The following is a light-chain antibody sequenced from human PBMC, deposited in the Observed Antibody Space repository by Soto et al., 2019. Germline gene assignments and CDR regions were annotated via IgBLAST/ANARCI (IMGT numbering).Light chain of an antibody. CDR3: HHYNSFWT. CDR1: QSISSW. CDR2: DAS. V-gene: IGKV1-5*01. J-gene: IGKJ1*01. Sequence: DIQMTQSPSTLSASVGDRVTITCRASQSISSWLAWYQQKPGKAPKLLIYDASSLESGVPSRFSGSGSGTEFTLTISSLQPDDFATSYCHHYNSFWTSGQGTK.